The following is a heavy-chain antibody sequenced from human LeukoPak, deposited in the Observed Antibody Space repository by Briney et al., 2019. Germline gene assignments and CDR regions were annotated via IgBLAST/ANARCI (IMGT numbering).Heavy chain of an antibody. Sequence: PSETLSLTCTVSGGSISSYYWSWIRQPAGKGLEWIGRIYTSGSTNYNPSLKSRVTMSVDTSKNQFSLKLSSVTAADTAVYYCARGYYDILTGYYMDVWGKGTTVTVSS. V-gene: IGHV4-4*07. J-gene: IGHJ6*03. CDR2: IYTSGST. CDR1: GGSISSYY. CDR3: ARGYYDILTGYYMDV. D-gene: IGHD3-9*01.